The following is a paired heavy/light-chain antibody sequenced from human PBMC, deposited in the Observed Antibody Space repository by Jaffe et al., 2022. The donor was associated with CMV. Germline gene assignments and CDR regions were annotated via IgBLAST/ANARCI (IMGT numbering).Heavy chain of an antibody. D-gene: IGHD1-26*01. J-gene: IGHJ4*02. CDR1: GLTFRSLE. V-gene: IGHV3-48*03. Sequence: EEQLVEAGGDLVQPGGSLRLSCTASGLTFRSLEMNWVRQAPGKGLEWVSYISINGDTIYYTDSVKGRFTISRDNAENSLFLQMNSVRVEDTGLYFCVGKYIGSYFKKSRFDYWGQGTLVTVSS. CDR2: ISINGDTI. CDR3: VGKYIGSYFKKSRFDY.
Light chain of an antibody. V-gene: IGLV6-57*04. CDR1: SGSFASNY. Sequence: NFVLTQPHSVSASPGKTVTISCTRSSGSFASNYVQWYQQRPGSAPTTVIYEDTQRPSGVPDRFSGSIDSSSNSASLTISGLKTEDEADYYCQSNDGIYPWVFGGGTKVIVL. CDR3: QSNDGIYPWV. J-gene: IGLJ3*02. CDR2: EDT.